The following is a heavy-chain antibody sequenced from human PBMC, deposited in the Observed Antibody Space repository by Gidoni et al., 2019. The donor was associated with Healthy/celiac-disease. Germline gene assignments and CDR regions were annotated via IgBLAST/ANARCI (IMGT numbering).Heavy chain of an antibody. D-gene: IGHD4-17*01. CDR2: MNPNSGNT. CDR3: ARGHALIDYGDYGNWFDP. J-gene: IGHJ5*02. Sequence: QVQLVQSGAEVKKPGASVKVSCKASGYTFTSYDINWVRQATGKGLEWMGWMNPNSGNTGYAQKFQGRVTMTRNTSISTAYMELSSLRSEDTAVYYCARGHALIDYGDYGNWFDPWGQGTLVTVSS. V-gene: IGHV1-8*01. CDR1: GYTFTSYD.